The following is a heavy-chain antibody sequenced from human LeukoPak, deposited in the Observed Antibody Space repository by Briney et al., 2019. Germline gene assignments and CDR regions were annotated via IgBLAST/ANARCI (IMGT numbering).Heavy chain of an antibody. D-gene: IGHD6-13*01. CDR3: AKGVSAAADDAFDI. V-gene: IGHV3-23*01. CDR1: GFTFSTFG. J-gene: IGHJ3*02. Sequence: PGRSLRLSCAASGFTFSTFGMHWVRQAPGKGLEWVSVISGSGGSTYYADSVKGRFTISRDNSKNTLYLQMNSLRAEDTAVYYCAKGVSAAADDAFDIWGQGTMVTVSS. CDR2: ISGSGGST.